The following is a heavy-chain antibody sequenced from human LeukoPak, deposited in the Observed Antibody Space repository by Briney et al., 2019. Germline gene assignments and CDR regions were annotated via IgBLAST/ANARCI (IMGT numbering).Heavy chain of an antibody. CDR2: IIPIFGTA. CDR1: GGTFSSYA. J-gene: IGHJ4*02. CDR3: ARGYRLVATIIFAY. V-gene: IGHV1-69*06. D-gene: IGHD5-12*01. Sequence: ASVKVSCKASGGTFSSYAISWVRQAPGPGLEWMGGIIPIFGTANYAQQFQGRVTITADKSTSTAYMELSSRRSEDTAVYYCARGYRLVATIIFAYWGQGTLVTVSS.